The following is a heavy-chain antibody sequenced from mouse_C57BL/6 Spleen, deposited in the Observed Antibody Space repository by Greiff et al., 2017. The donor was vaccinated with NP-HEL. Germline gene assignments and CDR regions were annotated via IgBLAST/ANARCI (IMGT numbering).Heavy chain of an antibody. J-gene: IGHJ3*01. CDR1: GYTFTSYW. D-gene: IGHD1-1*01. CDR2: INPSNGGT. CDR3: ARSLITTLVPFAY. Sequence: VQLQQPGTELVKPGASVKLSCKASGYTFTSYWMHWVKQRPGQGLEWIGNINPSNGGTNYNEKFKSKATLTVDKSSSTAYMQLSSLTSEDSAVYYCARSLITTLVPFAYWGQGTLVTVSA. V-gene: IGHV1-53*01.